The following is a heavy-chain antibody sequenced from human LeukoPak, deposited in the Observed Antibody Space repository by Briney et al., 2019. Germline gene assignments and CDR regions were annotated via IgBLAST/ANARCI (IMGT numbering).Heavy chain of an antibody. D-gene: IGHD1-26*01. Sequence: GASVKVSCKASGYTFIGYYIHWVRQAPGQGLEWMGWINPNSGGTNYAQKFQGRVTMTRDTSISTAYMELSGLRSDDTAMNYCARDEGGYSGTYYGYFDYWGQGTLVTVSS. CDR3: ARDEGGYSGTYYGYFDY. V-gene: IGHV1-2*02. CDR2: INPNSGGT. CDR1: GYTFIGYY. J-gene: IGHJ4*02.